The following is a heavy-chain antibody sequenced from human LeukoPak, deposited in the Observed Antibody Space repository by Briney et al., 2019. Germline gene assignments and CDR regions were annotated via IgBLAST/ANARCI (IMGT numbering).Heavy chain of an antibody. J-gene: IGHJ4*02. CDR3: ARQAPGYSYGYVY. V-gene: IGHV4-39*01. CDR2: IYYSGST. Sequence: SETLSLTCAVSGGSISSSNWWSWVRQPPGKGLEWIGSIYYSGSTYYNPSLKSRVTISVDTSKNQFSLKLSSVTAADTAVYYCARQAPGYSYGYVYWGQGTLVTVSS. D-gene: IGHD5-18*01. CDR1: GGSISSSNW.